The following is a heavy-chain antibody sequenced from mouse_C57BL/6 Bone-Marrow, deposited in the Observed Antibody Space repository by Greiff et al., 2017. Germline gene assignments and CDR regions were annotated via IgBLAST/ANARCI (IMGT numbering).Heavy chain of an antibody. Sequence: QVQLQQPGAELVKPGASVKMSCKASGYTFTSYWITWVKQRPGQGLEWIGDIYPGSGSTNYNEKFKSKATLTVDTSSSTAYMQLSSLTCEDSAVYYCARGSTTVVEAYWGQGTLVNVSA. V-gene: IGHV1-55*01. J-gene: IGHJ3*01. D-gene: IGHD1-1*01. CDR2: IYPGSGST. CDR1: GYTFTSYW. CDR3: ARGSTTVVEAY.